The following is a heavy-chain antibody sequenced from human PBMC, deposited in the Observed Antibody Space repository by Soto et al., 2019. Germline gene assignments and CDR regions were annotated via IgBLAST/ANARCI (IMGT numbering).Heavy chain of an antibody. Sequence: QVQLQESGPGLIKPSETLSVTCSVSGTSIRGYYWTWIRQPPVKGLEWIGYIYYTGTTKYNPSLKSRVTSSVDTSENQFSLRLTSVTAADTAVYYCAREVSSFGSNHFDSWGQGALVTVSS. J-gene: IGHJ4*02. CDR2: IYYTGTT. D-gene: IGHD3-10*01. V-gene: IGHV4-59*01. CDR3: AREVSSFGSNHFDS. CDR1: GTSIRGYY.